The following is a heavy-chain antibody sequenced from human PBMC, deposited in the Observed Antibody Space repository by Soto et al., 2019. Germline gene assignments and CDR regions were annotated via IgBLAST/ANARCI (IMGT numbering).Heavy chain of an antibody. D-gene: IGHD2-21*02. CDR2: IYSSGDT. Sequence: ASETLSLTCAVSTDSFSTDFWSWIRQPAGKGLEFIGRIYSSGDTKCNPSLRSRLTTSAGRSKNQLSLKLSSVTAADTAVYYCASQVRTVVTPSYFQHWGQGTLVTVSS. CDR3: ASQVRTVVTPSYFQH. CDR1: TDSFSTDF. J-gene: IGHJ1*01. V-gene: IGHV4-4*07.